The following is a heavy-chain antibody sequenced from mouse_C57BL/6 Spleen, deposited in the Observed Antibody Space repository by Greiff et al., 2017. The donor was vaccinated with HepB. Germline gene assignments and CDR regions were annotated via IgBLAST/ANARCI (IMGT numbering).Heavy chain of an antibody. CDR2: IDPSDSYT. CDR1: GYNFTSYW. CDR3: ARSKSLDY. J-gene: IGHJ2*01. D-gene: IGHD2-5*01. Sequence: QVHVKQPGAELVMPGASVKLSCKASGYNFTSYWMHWVKQRPGQGLEWIGEIDPSDSYTNYNQKFKGKSTLTVDKSSSTAYMQLSSLTSEDSAVYYCARSKSLDYWGQGTTLTVSS. V-gene: IGHV1-69*01.